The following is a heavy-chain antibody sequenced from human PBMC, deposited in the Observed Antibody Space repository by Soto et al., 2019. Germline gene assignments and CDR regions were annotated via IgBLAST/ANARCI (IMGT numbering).Heavy chain of an antibody. D-gene: IGHD3-10*01. Sequence: QVQLVQSGTEVKKPGASVKVSCKASGYSFTNYGISWVRQAPEQGLEWMGWISAYNGNTNYVQKFQGRVTMTTNASTNTAYMNLRSLRSDDTAVYSCATDGKYASGNFAFDFWGQGTLVTVSS. J-gene: IGHJ4*02. V-gene: IGHV1-18*01. CDR1: GYSFTNYG. CDR2: ISAYNGNT. CDR3: ATDGKYASGNFAFDF.